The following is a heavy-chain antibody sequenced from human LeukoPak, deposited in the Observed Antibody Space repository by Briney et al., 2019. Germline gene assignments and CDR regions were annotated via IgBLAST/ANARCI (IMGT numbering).Heavy chain of an antibody. CDR2: IRSNFYGGTT. V-gene: IGHV3-49*04. Sequence: PGGSLRLSCAASGFTFSSYDMSWVRQAPGKGLEWVGFIRSNFYGGTTDYAASVKGRFTISRDGSKSIAYLQMNSLKTEDTAVYYCTRGGGGDPVDYWGQGALVTVSS. D-gene: IGHD3-16*01. CDR1: GFTFSSYD. CDR3: TRGGGGDPVDY. J-gene: IGHJ4*02.